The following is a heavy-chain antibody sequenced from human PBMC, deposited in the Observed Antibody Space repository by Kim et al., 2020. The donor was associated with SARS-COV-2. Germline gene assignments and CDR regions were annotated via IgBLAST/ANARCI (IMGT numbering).Heavy chain of an antibody. CDR3: AKHWGSGTYYNYFDY. D-gene: IGHD3-10*01. Sequence: GGSLRLSCAGSGFIFSNYAVSWVRQAPGKGLEWVSAISGSGDRTFYTDSVRGRVTISRDNSKNTVYLQLNGLRVEDAAVYYCAKHWGSGTYYNYFDYWGQGPLVTVSS. CDR1: GFIFSNYA. CDR2: ISGSGDRT. J-gene: IGHJ4*02. V-gene: IGHV3-23*01.